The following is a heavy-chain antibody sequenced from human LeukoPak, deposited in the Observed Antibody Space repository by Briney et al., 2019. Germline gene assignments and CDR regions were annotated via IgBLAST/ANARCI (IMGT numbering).Heavy chain of an antibody. CDR2: INPNSGGI. J-gene: IGHJ3*02. V-gene: IGHV1-2*02. Sequence: GASVKVSCKASGYTFTGYYMHWVRQAPGQGLEWMGWINPNSGGINYAQKFQGRVTMTRDTSISTAYMELSRLRSDDTAVYYCARVAVIVVVIPDAFDIWGQGTMVTVSS. CDR3: ARVAVIVVVIPDAFDI. CDR1: GYTFTGYY. D-gene: IGHD3-22*01.